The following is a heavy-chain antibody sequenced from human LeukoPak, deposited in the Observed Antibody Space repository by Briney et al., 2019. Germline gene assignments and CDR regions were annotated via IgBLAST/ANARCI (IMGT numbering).Heavy chain of an antibody. V-gene: IGHV3-53*01. CDR3: AKTNWEDHDAFDI. D-gene: IGHD7-27*01. Sequence: GGSLRLSCAASGFTVSSNYMSWVRQAPGKGLEWVSVIYSGGSTYYADSVKGRFTISRDNSKNTLYLQMNSLRAEDTAVYYCAKTNWEDHDAFDIWGQGTMVTVSS. J-gene: IGHJ3*02. CDR2: IYSGGST. CDR1: GFTVSSNY.